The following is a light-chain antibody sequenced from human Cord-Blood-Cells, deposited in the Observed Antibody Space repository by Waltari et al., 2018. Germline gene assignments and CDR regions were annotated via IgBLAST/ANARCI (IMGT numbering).Light chain of an antibody. CDR2: EGS. CDR3: CSYAGSSTLV. J-gene: IGLJ3*02. V-gene: IGLV2-23*01. Sequence: QSALTQPASVSGSPGQSITISCTGTSSDVGSYNIGSWYQQHPGKAPKLMIYEGSKRPSGVSNRFSGSKSGNTASLTISGLQAEDEADYYCCSYAGSSTLVFGGGTKLTVL. CDR1: SSDVGSYNI.